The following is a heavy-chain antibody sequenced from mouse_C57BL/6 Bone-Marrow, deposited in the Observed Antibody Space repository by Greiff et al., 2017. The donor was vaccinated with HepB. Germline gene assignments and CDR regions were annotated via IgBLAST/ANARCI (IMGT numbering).Heavy chain of an antibody. CDR1: GYTFTDYY. CDR3: ARVDYGSLDY. D-gene: IGHD1-1*01. V-gene: IGHV1-76*01. CDR2: IYPGSGNT. J-gene: IGHJ2*01. Sequence: QVHVKQSGAELVRPGASVKLSCKASGYTFTDYYINWVKQRPGQGLEWIARIYPGSGNTYYNEKFKGKATLTAEKSSSTAYMQLSSLTSEDSAVYFCARVDYGSLDYWGQGTTLTVSS.